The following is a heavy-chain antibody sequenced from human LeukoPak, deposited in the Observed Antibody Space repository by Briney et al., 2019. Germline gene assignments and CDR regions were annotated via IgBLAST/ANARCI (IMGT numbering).Heavy chain of an antibody. D-gene: IGHD2-2*02. V-gene: IGHV1-18*01. Sequence: GSSVKVSCKASGGTFSSYAISWVRQAPGQGLEWMGWISAYNGNTNYAQKLQGRVTMTTDTSTSTAYMELRSLRSDDTAVYYCARQKRYCSSTSCYTGDYWGQGTLVTVSS. CDR1: GGTFSSYA. CDR3: ARQKRYCSSTSCYTGDY. J-gene: IGHJ4*02. CDR2: ISAYNGNT.